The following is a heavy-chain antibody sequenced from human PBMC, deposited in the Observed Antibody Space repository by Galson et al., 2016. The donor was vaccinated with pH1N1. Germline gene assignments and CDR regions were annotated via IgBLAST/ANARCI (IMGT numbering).Heavy chain of an antibody. V-gene: IGHV1-2*06. Sequence: SVKVSCKASGYTFTEYYIHWARQAPGQGLEWMGRINSKTGRTDYAQSFQGRVTMTRDTSISAAYMDLNRLRSDDTAVYYCARAPMGSTLYYCDYWGQGTLVTVSS. J-gene: IGHJ4*02. CDR1: GYTFTEYY. D-gene: IGHD1-26*01. CDR2: INSKTGRT. CDR3: ARAPMGSTLYYCDY.